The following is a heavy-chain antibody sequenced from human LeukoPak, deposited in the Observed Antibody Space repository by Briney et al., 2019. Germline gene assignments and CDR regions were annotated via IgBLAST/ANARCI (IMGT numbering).Heavy chain of an antibody. J-gene: IGHJ4*02. D-gene: IGHD6-13*01. CDR2: TSGDATST. CDR3: AKRTSGSSWYSSDY. Sequence: PGGSLRLSCAASGFTFSSFAMNWVRQAPGQGLEWVSTTSGDATSTYYADSVKGRFTISRDNSKNTLYLLMNSLRAEDTAVYYCAKRTSGSSWYSSDYWGQGTLVTVSS. CDR1: GFTFSSFA. V-gene: IGHV3-23*01.